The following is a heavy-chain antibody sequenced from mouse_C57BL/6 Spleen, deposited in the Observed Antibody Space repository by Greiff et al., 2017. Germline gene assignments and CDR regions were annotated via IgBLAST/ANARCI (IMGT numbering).Heavy chain of an antibody. V-gene: IGHV1-50*01. Sequence: QVQLQQPGAELVKPGASVKLSCKASGYTFTSYWMQWVKQRPGQGLEWIGEIDPSDSYTNYNQKFKGKATVTVDTSSSTAYMQLSSRTSEDSAVYYGARSGYCSSYGYFDYWGQGTSLTVSA. CDR3: ARSGYCSSYGYFDY. D-gene: IGHD1-1*01. CDR1: GYTFTSYW. J-gene: IGHJ2*03. CDR2: IDPSDSYT.